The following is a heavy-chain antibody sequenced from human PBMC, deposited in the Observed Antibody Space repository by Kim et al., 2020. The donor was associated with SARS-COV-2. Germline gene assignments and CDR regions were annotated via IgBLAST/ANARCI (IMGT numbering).Heavy chain of an antibody. D-gene: IGHD6-13*01. Sequence: SETLSLTCTVSGGSISSYYWSWIRQPPGKGLEWIGYIYYSGSTNYNPSLKSRVTISVDTSKNQFSLKLSSVTAADTAVYYCVRVEGIANYFYGMDVWGQG. CDR3: VRVEGIANYFYGMDV. CDR1: GGSISSYY. CDR2: IYYSGST. V-gene: IGHV4-59*13. J-gene: IGHJ6*02.